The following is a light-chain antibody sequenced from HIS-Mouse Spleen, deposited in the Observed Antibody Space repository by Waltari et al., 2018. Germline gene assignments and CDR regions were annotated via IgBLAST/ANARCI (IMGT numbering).Light chain of an antibody. V-gene: IGLV3-27*01. Sequence: SYELTQPSSVSVSPGQTARITCPGDVMAKKYARWFQQQPGQAPVLVIYKDSERPSGIPERFSGSSSGTTVTLTISGAQVEDEADYYCYSAADNNEWVFGGGTKLTVL. CDR1: VMAKKY. CDR2: KDS. CDR3: YSAADNNEWV. J-gene: IGLJ3*02.